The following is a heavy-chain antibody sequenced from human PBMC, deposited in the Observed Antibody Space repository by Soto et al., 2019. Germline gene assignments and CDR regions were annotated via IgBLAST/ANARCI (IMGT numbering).Heavy chain of an antibody. D-gene: IGHD1-1*01. Sequence: GSLRLSCAASGFTFSSYGMHWVRQAPGKGLEWVAVIWYDGSNKYYADSVKGRFTISRDNSKNTLYLQMNSLRAEDTAVYYCARDSSWNDGDRNFDYWGQGTLVTVPS. CDR2: IWYDGSNK. V-gene: IGHV3-33*01. CDR1: GFTFSSYG. CDR3: ARDSSWNDGDRNFDY. J-gene: IGHJ4*02.